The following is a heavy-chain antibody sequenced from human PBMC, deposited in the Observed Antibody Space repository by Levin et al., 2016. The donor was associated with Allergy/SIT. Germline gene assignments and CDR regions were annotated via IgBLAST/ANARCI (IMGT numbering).Heavy chain of an antibody. J-gene: IGHJ6*03. D-gene: IGHD6-19*01. CDR1: GGSINSYY. CDR2: IHTTGST. V-gene: IGHV4-4*07. CDR3: ATRQGMAVAGSLVGYYYYMDV. Sequence: SETLSLTCTVSGGSINSYYWSWIRQPAGKGLEWIGRIHTTGSTNYNPSLASRVTISVDTSKVQFSLKLSSVTAADTAVYYCATRQGMAVAGSLVGYYYYMDVWGKGTTVTVSS.